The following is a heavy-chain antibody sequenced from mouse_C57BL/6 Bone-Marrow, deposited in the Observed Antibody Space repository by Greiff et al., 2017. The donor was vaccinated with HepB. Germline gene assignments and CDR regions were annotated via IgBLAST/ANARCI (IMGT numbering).Heavy chain of an antibody. D-gene: IGHD2-4*01. CDR1: GYAFTNYL. Sequence: QVQLQQSGAELVRPGTSVKVSCKASGYAFTNYLIEWVKQRPGQGLEWIGVINPGSGGTNYNEKFKGKATLTADKSSSTAYMQLSSLTSEDSAVYFCARSRDYDPFGYWGQGTTLTVSS. CDR3: ARSRDYDPFGY. V-gene: IGHV1-54*01. J-gene: IGHJ2*01. CDR2: INPGSGGT.